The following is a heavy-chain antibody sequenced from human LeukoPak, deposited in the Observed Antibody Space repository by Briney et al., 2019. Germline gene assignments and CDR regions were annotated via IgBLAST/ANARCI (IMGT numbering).Heavy chain of an antibody. CDR1: GFTFSSYA. CDR3: VKGSVFDCGSGSFGY. J-gene: IGHJ4*02. CDR2: ISSNGGST. V-gene: IGHV3-64D*06. Sequence: PGGSLRLSCSASGFTFSSYAMHWVRQAPGKGLEYVSAISSNGGSTYYADSVKGRFTISRDNSKNTLYLQMSSLRAEGTAVYYCVKGSVFDCGSGSFGYWGQGTLVTVSS. D-gene: IGHD3-10*01.